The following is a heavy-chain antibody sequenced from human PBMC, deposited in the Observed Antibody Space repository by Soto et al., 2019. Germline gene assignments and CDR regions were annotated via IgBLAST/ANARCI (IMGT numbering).Heavy chain of an antibody. CDR3: ARGAGYDPFDY. J-gene: IGHJ4*02. CDR1: GGSISSYY. CDR2: IYYSGST. Sequence: SETLSLTCTVSGGSISSYYWSWIRQPPGKGLEWIGYIYYSGSTNYNPSFKSRVTMSIDRSRNQFYLNLSSMTAADRAVYYCARGAGYDPFDYWGRGVLVTVSS. V-gene: IGHV4-59*12. D-gene: IGHD5-12*01.